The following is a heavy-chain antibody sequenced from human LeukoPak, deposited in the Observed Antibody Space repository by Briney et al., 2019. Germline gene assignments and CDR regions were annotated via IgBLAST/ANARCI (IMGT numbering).Heavy chain of an antibody. CDR3: ARGGTLEYFQH. J-gene: IGHJ1*01. Sequence: GGSLRLSCAASGFTFSTYAMTWVRQAPGKGLEWVSAISSRGGSSYYADSVKGRFTISRDNSKNTLYLQMNSLRAEDTAVYYCARGGTLEYFQHWGQGTLVTVSS. CDR1: GFTFSTYA. CDR2: ISSRGGSS. V-gene: IGHV3-23*01.